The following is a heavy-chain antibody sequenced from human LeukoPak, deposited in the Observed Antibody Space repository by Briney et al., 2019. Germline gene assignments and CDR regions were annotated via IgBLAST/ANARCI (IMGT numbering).Heavy chain of an antibody. D-gene: IGHD5/OR15-5a*01. J-gene: IGHJ4*02. CDR2: IYYSGST. Sequence: SETQSLTCTVSGGSISRGDYYWSWIRQPPRKCLEWIGYIYYSGSTYYNPSLKSRVTISVDTSKNQFSLKLSSVTAADTAVYYCDAEDGLRYFDWWGQGTLVTVSS. CDR3: DAEDGLRYFDW. V-gene: IGHV4-30-4*08. CDR1: GGSISRGDYY.